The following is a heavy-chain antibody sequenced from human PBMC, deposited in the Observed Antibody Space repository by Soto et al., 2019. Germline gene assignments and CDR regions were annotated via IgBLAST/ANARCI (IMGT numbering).Heavy chain of an antibody. V-gene: IGHV1-69*13. CDR3: ARSSYGDYVIAFDI. CDR1: GGTFSSYA. D-gene: IGHD4-17*01. Sequence: GASVKVSCKASGGTFSSYAISWVRQAPGQGLEWMGGIIPIFGTANYAQKFQGRVTITADESTSTAYMELSSLRSEDTAVYYCARSSYGDYVIAFDIWGQGTMVTVSS. CDR2: IIPIFGTA. J-gene: IGHJ3*02.